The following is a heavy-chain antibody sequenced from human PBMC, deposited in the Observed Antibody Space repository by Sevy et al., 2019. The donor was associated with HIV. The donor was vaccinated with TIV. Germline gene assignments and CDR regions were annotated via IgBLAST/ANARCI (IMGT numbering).Heavy chain of an antibody. D-gene: IGHD3-10*01. V-gene: IGHV3-23*01. CDR2: ISGSGGST. J-gene: IGHJ6*03. Sequence: GGSLRLSCAASGFTFSSYAMSWVRQAPGKGLEWVSAISGSGGSTYYADSVKGRFTISRDNSKNTLYLQMNSLRAEDTAVYYCAKGWAGLRYYYMDVWGKGTTVTVSS. CDR3: AKGWAGLRYYYMDV. CDR1: GFTFSSYA.